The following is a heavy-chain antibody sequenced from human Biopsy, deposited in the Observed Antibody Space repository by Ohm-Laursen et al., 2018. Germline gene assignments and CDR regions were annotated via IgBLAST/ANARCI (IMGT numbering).Heavy chain of an antibody. V-gene: IGHV1-69*17. D-gene: IGHD3-3*01. CDR1: GGTFSNYA. CDR2: IIAVSGLV. Sequence: PSVKVSCKASGGTFSNYAISWARQAPGEGLEWMGGIIAVSGLVNYAPKFQGRVSITADKSTTTAYMELSNLKSEDTAVYYCATPFQYYDSWGGYPPFDHWGQGTLVTVSS. CDR3: ATPFQYYDSWGGYPPFDH. J-gene: IGHJ4*02.